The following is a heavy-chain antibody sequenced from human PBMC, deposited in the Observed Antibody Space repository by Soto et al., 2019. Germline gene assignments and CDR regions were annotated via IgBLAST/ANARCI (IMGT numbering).Heavy chain of an antibody. CDR3: AKDRVVVTGHFDY. CDR1: GFTFSSYG. V-gene: IGHV3-30*18. Sequence: LRLSCAASGFTFSSYGMHWVRQAPGKGLEWVAVISYDGSNKYYADPVKGRFTISRDNSKNTLYLQMNSLRAEDTAVYYCAKDRVVVTGHFDYWGQGTLVTVSS. CDR2: ISYDGSNK. D-gene: IGHD3-22*01. J-gene: IGHJ4*02.